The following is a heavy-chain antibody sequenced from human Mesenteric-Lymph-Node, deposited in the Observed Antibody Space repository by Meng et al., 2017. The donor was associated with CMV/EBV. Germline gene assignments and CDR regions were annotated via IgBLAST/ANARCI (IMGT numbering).Heavy chain of an antibody. J-gene: IGHJ3*02. CDR1: GGSISSYY. CDR3: SMGLYDAFDI. D-gene: IGHD2-2*02. CDR2: IYYSGST. Sequence: SETLSLTCTVSGGSISSYYWSWIRQPPGKGLEWIGYIYYSGSTNYNPSLKSRVTISVDTSKNQFSLKLSSVTAADTAVYYCSMGLYDAFDIWGQGTMVTVSS. V-gene: IGHV4-59*01.